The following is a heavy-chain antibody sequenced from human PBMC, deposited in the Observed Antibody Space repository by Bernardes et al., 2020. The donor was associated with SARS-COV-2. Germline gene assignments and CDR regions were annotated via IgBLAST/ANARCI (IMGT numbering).Heavy chain of an antibody. J-gene: IGHJ2*01. Sequence: GGSLRLSCAASGFTLSDHYMSWIRQAPGKGLEWVSYISSDSRYTNYADFVKGRFTVSRDNAKNSLSLQLNSLRAEDTALYYCARDGCVDCYSPNWNFDLWGRGTLVTVSS. CDR3: ARDGCVDCYSPNWNFDL. CDR1: GFTLSDHY. D-gene: IGHD2-21*02. V-gene: IGHV3-11*06. CDR2: ISSDSRYT.